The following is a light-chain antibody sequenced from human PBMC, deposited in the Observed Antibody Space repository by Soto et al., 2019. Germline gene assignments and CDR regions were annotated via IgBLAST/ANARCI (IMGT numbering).Light chain of an antibody. CDR3: GSYTTSSNYV. CDR1: SSDVGAYNY. CDR2: DVS. Sequence: QSVLTQPASASGSPGRSITISCTGTSSDVGAYNYVSWYQQHPGKAPKLMIYDVSHRPSGVSHRFSGSKSGNTASLTISGLQAEDEADYYCGSYTTSSNYVFGTGTKVTVL. J-gene: IGLJ1*01. V-gene: IGLV2-14*01.